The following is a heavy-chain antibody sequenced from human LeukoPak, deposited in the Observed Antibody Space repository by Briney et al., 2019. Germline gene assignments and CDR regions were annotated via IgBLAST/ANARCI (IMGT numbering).Heavy chain of an antibody. CDR1: GGTFSSYT. J-gene: IGHJ4*02. V-gene: IGHV1-69*04. Sequence: PVKVSCKASGGTFSSYTISWVRQAPGQGLEWMGRIIPILGIANYAQKFQGRVTITADKSTSTAYMELSSLRSEDTAVYYCAREGRVAAALDYWGQGTLVTVSS. CDR2: IIPILGIA. CDR3: AREGRVAAALDY. D-gene: IGHD6-13*01.